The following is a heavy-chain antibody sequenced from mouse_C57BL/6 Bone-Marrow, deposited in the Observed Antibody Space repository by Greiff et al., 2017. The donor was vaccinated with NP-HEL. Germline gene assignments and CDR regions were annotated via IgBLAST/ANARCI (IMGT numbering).Heavy chain of an antibody. Sequence: EVKLMESGGGLVKPGGSLKLSCAASGFTFSDYGMHWVRQAPEKGLEWVAYISSGSSTIYYADTVKGRFTLSRYNAKNTLFLQKTSLRSEDTAMYYCARSDYYYGSSLSYYAMDYWGQGTSVTVSS. V-gene: IGHV5-17*01. CDR2: ISSGSSTI. D-gene: IGHD1-1*01. CDR1: GFTFSDYG. J-gene: IGHJ4*01. CDR3: ARSDYYYGSSLSYYAMDY.